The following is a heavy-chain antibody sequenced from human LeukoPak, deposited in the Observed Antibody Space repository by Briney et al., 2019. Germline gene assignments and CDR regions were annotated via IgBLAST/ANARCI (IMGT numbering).Heavy chain of an antibody. D-gene: IGHD2-15*01. J-gene: IGHJ3*02. CDR1: GGSISSYY. Sequence: SETLSLTCTVSGGSISSYYWSWIRQPPGKGLEWIGYIYYSGGTNYNPSLRSRVTMSVDTSNNQFSLKLRSVTAADTAMYYCARVVAQGAFDIWGQGTMVTVSS. V-gene: IGHV4-59*01. CDR2: IYYSGGT. CDR3: ARVVAQGAFDI.